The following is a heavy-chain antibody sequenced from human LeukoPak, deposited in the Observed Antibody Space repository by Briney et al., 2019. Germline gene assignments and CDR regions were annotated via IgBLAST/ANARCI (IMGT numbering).Heavy chain of an antibody. J-gene: IGHJ4*02. CDR1: GFTFNTYT. CDR3: ARILGYCSGTSCQDY. D-gene: IGHD2-2*01. Sequence: GGSLRLSCAASGFTFNTYTMHWVRQAPGKGLEWVSSITSGSSYIYYADSVMGRFTISRDNAKNSLYLQMSSLRAEDTAVYYRARILGYCSGTSCQDYWGQGTVVTVSS. V-gene: IGHV3-21*01. CDR2: ITSGSSYI.